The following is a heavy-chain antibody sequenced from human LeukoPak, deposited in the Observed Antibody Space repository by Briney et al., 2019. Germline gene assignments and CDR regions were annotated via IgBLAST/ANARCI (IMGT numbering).Heavy chain of an antibody. D-gene: IGHD3-16*01. V-gene: IGHV4-59*01. J-gene: IGHJ6*02. CDR2: IYYSGST. CDR3: ASLTSNGYYYYGMDV. Sequence: SETLSLTCTVSGGSISSYYWSWIRQPPGKGLEWIGYIYYSGSTNYHPSLKSRVTISVDTSKNQFSLKLSSVTAADTAVYYCASLTSNGYYYYGMDVWGQGTTVTVSS. CDR1: GGSISSYY.